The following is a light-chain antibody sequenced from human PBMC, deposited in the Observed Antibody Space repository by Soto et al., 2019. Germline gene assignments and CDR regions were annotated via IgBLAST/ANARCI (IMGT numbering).Light chain of an antibody. J-gene: IGKJ5*01. CDR1: QSIGKH. CDR3: QQSYTSPTT. CDR2: DAS. V-gene: IGKV1-39*01. Sequence: DIQMTQSPSFLSASVGDRVTITCRASQSIGKHLNWYQQKPGKAPKFLIYDASTLQSGVPSRFTGSGSGTDFTLTVNSLQAEDFATYYCQQSYTSPTTFGQGTRLEIK.